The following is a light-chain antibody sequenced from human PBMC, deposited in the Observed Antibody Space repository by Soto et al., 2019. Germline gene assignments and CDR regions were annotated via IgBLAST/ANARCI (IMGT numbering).Light chain of an antibody. CDR3: HSYDNNFSGSAV. J-gene: IGLJ2*01. Sequence: QSALTQPASVSGSPGQSITISCNGTSSDIGTYNYVSWYQQHPGKAPKLMIYAVTNRPSGLSNRFSGSKSGNTDSLTISGLQAEDEADYYCHSYDNNFSGSAVFGGGTKVTVL. CDR1: SSDIGTYNY. CDR2: AVT. V-gene: IGLV2-14*01.